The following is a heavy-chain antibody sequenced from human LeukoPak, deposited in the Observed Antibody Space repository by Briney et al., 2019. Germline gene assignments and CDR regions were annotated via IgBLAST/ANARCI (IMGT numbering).Heavy chain of an antibody. V-gene: IGHV1-8*01. J-gene: IGHJ5*02. CDR2: MNHNSGNT. D-gene: IGHD6-13*01. CDR3: ARVRSKNSSRGSWFDP. Sequence: APVKLSCKASGYTFTSYDINWVRQATGQGLEWMGWMNHNSGNTGYAQRFQGRVTMTRNTSISTAYMELSSLRSEDTAVYYCARVRSKNSSRGSWFDPWGQGTLVTVSS. CDR1: GYTFTSYD.